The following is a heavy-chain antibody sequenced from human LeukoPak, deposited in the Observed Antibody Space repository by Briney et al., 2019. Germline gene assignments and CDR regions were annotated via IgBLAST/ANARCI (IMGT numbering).Heavy chain of an antibody. Sequence: GGSLRLSCAASGFTFSTYGMHWVRQAPGKGLEWVSYISSSSSTIYYADSVKGRFTISRDNSKNTLYLQMNSLRAEDTAIYYCAKEYTGTFSPFPSYFDNWGQGTLVTVSS. V-gene: IGHV3-48*01. CDR3: AKEYTGTFSPFPSYFDN. CDR1: GFTFSTYG. CDR2: ISSSSSTI. D-gene: IGHD1-26*01. J-gene: IGHJ4*02.